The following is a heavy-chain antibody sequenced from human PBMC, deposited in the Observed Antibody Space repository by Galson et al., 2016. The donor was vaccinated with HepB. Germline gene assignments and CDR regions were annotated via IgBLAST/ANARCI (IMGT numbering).Heavy chain of an antibody. V-gene: IGHV3-72*01. CDR1: GFILRDHY. CDR3: VKGEPYGDYVHYYGMDL. D-gene: IGHD4-17*01. Sequence: SLRLSCAASGFILRDHYMEWVRQAPGKGLEWVARSRNKARSYTTDYAASVKGRFAISRDDSKKTVYLQTSSLRTEDTAVYYCVKGEPYGDYVHYYGMDLWGQGTTVSVSS. CDR2: SRNKARSYTT. J-gene: IGHJ6*02.